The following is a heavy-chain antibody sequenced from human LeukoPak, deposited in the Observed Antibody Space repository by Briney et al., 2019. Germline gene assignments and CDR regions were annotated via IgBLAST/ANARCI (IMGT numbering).Heavy chain of an antibody. CDR3: ARGPGITGTNIDY. D-gene: IGHD1-20*01. V-gene: IGHV4-59*01. CDR1: GGSISSYY. Sequence: SETLSLTCTVSGGSISSYYWSWIRQPPGKGLEWIGYIYYSGSTNYNPSLKSRVTISVDTSKNQFSLKLSSVTAADTAVYYCARGPGITGTNIDYWGQGTLVTVSS. CDR2: IYYSGST. J-gene: IGHJ4*02.